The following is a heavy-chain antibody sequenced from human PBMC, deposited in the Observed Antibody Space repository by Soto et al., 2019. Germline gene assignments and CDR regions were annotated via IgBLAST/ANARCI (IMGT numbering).Heavy chain of an antibody. CDR1: GFTFSIHE. V-gene: IGHV3-48*03. CDR3: DREGRVGGIDY. Sequence: GGSLSLSCAASGFTFSIHEMNWVRQAPGKGLEWVSYISSIGVATYYADSVKGRFTISRDNAKNSLYLQMNSLRAEDTAVYYCDREGRVGGIDYWGQGTPVTVSS. CDR2: ISSIGVAT. J-gene: IGHJ4*02. D-gene: IGHD6-19*01.